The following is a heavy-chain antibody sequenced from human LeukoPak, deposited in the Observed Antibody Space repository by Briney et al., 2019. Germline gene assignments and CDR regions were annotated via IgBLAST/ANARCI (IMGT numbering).Heavy chain of an antibody. Sequence: GGSLRLSCAVSGFTFSTYWMHWVRQAPGKGLVWVSRINTDGSLINYADSVKGRFTMPRDNSKNTLYLQMSSLRAEDTAVYYCARIIVGATGFDYWGQGTLVTVSS. CDR3: ARIIVGATGFDY. D-gene: IGHD1-26*01. V-gene: IGHV3-74*01. CDR1: GFTFSTYW. CDR2: INTDGSLI. J-gene: IGHJ4*02.